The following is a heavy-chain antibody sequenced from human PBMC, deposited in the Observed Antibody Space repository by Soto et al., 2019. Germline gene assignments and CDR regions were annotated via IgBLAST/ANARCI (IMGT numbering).Heavy chain of an antibody. CDR1: GGPFSDYA. CDR3: ARDLDYYGSGNYYNRIDY. J-gene: IGHJ4*02. V-gene: IGHV1-69*01. CDR2: IIPMFGTA. D-gene: IGHD3-10*01. Sequence: QVQLVQSGAEVKKPGSSVKVSCKDSGGPFSDYAVSWVRQAPGQGLEWMGGIIPMFGTANYAQKFQGRVTITGDASTTPDYMELGSLSSDDTAVYYCARDLDYYGSGNYYNRIDYWGQGALVTVSS.